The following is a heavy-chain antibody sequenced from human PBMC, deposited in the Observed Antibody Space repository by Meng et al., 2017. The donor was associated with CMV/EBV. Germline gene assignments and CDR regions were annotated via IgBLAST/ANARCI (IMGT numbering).Heavy chain of an antibody. D-gene: IGHD4-17*01. CDR3: ASFQTTVTTSNAFDI. Sequence: QLWLQESGPGLVKPSETLSLTCTVSGGSISSSSYYWGWIRQPPGKGLEWIGSIYYSGSTYYNPSLKSRVTISVDTSKNQFSLKLSSVTAADTAVYYCASFQTTVTTSNAFDIWGQGTMVTVSS. CDR1: GGSISSSSYY. J-gene: IGHJ3*02. CDR2: IYYSGST. V-gene: IGHV4-39*07.